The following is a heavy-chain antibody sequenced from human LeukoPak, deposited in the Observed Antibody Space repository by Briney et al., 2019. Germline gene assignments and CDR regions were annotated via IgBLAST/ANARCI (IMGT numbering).Heavy chain of an antibody. Sequence: ASVEVSCKASGYTFTSYAIHWVRQAPGQRLEWMGWINAGNGNTKYSQKFQGRVTITRDTSASTAYMELSSLRSEDTGVYYCAREGGQWLPLDYWGQGTLVTVSS. D-gene: IGHD6-19*01. CDR2: INAGNGNT. CDR3: AREGGQWLPLDY. CDR1: GYTFTSYA. V-gene: IGHV1-3*01. J-gene: IGHJ4*02.